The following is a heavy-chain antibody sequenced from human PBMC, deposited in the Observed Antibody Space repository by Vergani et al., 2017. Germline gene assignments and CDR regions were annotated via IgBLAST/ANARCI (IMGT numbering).Heavy chain of an antibody. V-gene: IGHV4-61*01. Sequence: QVQLQESGPGLVKPSETLSLTCTVSGGSVSSGSYYWSWIRQPPGKGLEWIGYIYYSGSTNYNPSLKSRVTISVDTSKNQFSLKLSSVTAADTAVYYCARGGSIAVAGRGFDYWGQGTLVTVSS. J-gene: IGHJ4*02. CDR1: GGSVSSGSYY. D-gene: IGHD6-19*01. CDR3: ARGGSIAVAGRGFDY. CDR2: IYYSGST.